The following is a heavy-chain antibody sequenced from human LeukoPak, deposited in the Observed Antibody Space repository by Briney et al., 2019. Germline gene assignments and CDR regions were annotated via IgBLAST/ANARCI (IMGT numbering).Heavy chain of an antibody. Sequence: SETLSLTCSVSGDSISSDAYCWSWIRQHPGKGLEWIGYISYSGSTYQNPSLKSRVTISVDTSENQFSLKLRSVTAADTAVYYCAAIVLVTAATDYWGQGTLVTVSS. V-gene: IGHV4-31*03. CDR3: AAIVLVTAATDY. CDR1: GDSISSDAYC. D-gene: IGHD2-2*01. CDR2: ISYSGST. J-gene: IGHJ4*02.